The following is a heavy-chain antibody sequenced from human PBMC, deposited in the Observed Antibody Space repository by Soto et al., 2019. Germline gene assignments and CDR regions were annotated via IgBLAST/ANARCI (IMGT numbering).Heavy chain of an antibody. J-gene: IGHJ4*02. CDR1: GGSISSNSYY. CDR3: ARHLSGYGYLYFEY. CDR2: GYHGGNT. Sequence: QLQLQESGPGLVKPSETQSLTCTVYGGSISSNSYYWAWIRQPPGKGLEWIGSGYHGGNTYYNPSHKSRVTISVDTSTNQFSLKLNSVTAADAAVYYCARHLSGYGYLYFEYWGQGILVTVSS. V-gene: IGHV4-39*01. D-gene: IGHD5-18*01.